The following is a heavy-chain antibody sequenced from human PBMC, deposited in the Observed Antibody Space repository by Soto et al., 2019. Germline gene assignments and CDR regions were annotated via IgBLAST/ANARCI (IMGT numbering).Heavy chain of an antibody. D-gene: IGHD3-3*01. V-gene: IGHV3-33*01. Sequence: QVQLVESGGGVVQPGRSLRLSCTTSGFTFNTYGMHWVRQAPGKGLEWVAGGSYDGSKKYYGDSVKGRFTISRDHSKNTMYVQMNSLEADDTAIYYCAREITYDFWNGNMCYFYFWGQGALVTVSS. CDR2: GSYDGSKK. CDR3: AREITYDFWNGNMCYFYF. J-gene: IGHJ4*02. CDR1: GFTFNTYG.